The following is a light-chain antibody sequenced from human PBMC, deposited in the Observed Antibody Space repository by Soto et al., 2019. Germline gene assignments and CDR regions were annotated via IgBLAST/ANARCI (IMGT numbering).Light chain of an antibody. V-gene: IGLV1-44*01. CDR3: AAWDDSLNGVL. Sequence: QSVLTQPPSASGTSGQSVTISCSGSSSNIGVNTVSWYQQLPGTAPKLLIQNNNQRPSGVPDRFSGSKSGTSASLVLSGLQSDDAAEYYCAAWDDSLNGVLFGGGTKVTVL. CDR1: SSNIGVNT. J-gene: IGLJ2*01. CDR2: NNN.